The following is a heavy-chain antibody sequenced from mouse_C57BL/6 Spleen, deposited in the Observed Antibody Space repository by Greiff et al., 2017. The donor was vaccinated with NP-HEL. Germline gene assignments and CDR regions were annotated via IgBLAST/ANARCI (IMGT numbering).Heavy chain of an antibody. D-gene: IGHD2-3*01. J-gene: IGHJ3*01. V-gene: IGHV1-81*01. CDR1: GYTFTSYG. CDR2: IYPRSGNT. Sequence: VQLQQSGAELARPGASVKLSCKASGYTFTSYGISWVKQRTGQGLEWIGEIYPRSGNTYYNEKFKGKATLTADKSSSTAYMELRSLTSEDSAVYFCARGEDGYPAWFAYWGQGTLVTVSA. CDR3: ARGEDGYPAWFAY.